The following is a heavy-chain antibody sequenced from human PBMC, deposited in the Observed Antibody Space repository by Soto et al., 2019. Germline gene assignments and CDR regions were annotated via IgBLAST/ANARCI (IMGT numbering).Heavy chain of an antibody. CDR2: IYSGGST. J-gene: IGHJ3*02. Sequence: GGSLRLSCAAAGFSVSTSHISWVRQAPGKGLEWVSVIYSGGSTYYADSVKGRFTISRDNSKNTLYLQMNSLRAEDTAVYYCAREDGYRGGDAFDIWGQGTMVTVSS. CDR3: AREDGYRGGDAFDI. V-gene: IGHV3-66*01. CDR1: GFSVSTSH. D-gene: IGHD5-12*01.